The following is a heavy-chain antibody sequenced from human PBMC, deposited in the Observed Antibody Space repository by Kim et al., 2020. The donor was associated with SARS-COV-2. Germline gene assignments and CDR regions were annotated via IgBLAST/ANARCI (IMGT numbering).Heavy chain of an antibody. CDR3: AGIVPATYYYYYGMDV. CDR2: IYYSGRT. V-gene: IGHV4-39*01. D-gene: IGHD2-2*01. CDR1: GGSISSSSYY. J-gene: IGHJ6*02. Sequence: SETLSLTCTVSGGSISSSSYYWGWIRQPPGKGLEWIGSIYYSGRTYYNPSLKSRVTISVDTYKNQFSLKLSSVIAADTAVYYCAGIVPATYYYYYGMDVWGQGTTVTVSS.